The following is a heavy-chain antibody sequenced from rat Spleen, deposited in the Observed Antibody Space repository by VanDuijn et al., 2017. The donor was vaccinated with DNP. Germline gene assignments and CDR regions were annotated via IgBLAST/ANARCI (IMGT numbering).Heavy chain of an antibody. CDR3: ARQSRTTRGFDY. D-gene: IGHD1-2*01. V-gene: IGHV3-3*01. Sequence: EVQLQESGPGLVKPSQSLSLTCSVTDYSITSSYRWNWIRKFPGNKLEWLGYINSAGSTKYNPSLKSRVSITRDTSKNQFFLQVTSVTTEDTATYYCARQSRTTRGFDYWGQGVMVTVSS. J-gene: IGHJ2*01. CDR2: INSAGST. CDR1: DYSITSSYR.